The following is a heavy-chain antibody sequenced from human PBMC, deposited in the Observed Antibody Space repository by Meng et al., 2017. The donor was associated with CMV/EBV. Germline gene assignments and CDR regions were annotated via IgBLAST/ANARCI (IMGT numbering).Heavy chain of an antibody. Sequence: GESLMIPCSASGFTFGDYAMSWVRQAPGPGLEWVGLIRSKAYGGTTEYAASVKGRFTISRDDSKSIAYLQMNSLKTEDTAVYYCTRDFEVGATEDYWGQGTLVTVSS. D-gene: IGHD1-26*01. CDR1: GFTFGDYA. CDR2: IRSKAYGGTT. V-gene: IGHV3-49*04. CDR3: TRDFEVGATEDY. J-gene: IGHJ4*02.